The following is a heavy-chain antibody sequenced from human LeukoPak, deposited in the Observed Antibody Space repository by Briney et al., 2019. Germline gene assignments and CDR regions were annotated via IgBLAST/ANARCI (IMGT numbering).Heavy chain of an antibody. CDR2: ISSDESRT. CDR1: GFTFSSYW. V-gene: IGHV3-74*01. Sequence: GGSLRLSCAASGFTFSSYWMHWVRQAPGKGLVWVSRISSDESRTNYADSVKGRFTISRDNAKNTLYLQMNSLRAEDTAVYYCAGDTAMAYYFDYWGQGTLVTVSS. D-gene: IGHD5-18*01. CDR3: AGDTAMAYYFDY. J-gene: IGHJ4*02.